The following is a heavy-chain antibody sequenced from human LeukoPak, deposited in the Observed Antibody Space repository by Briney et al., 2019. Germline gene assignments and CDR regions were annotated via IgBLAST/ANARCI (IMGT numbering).Heavy chain of an antibody. CDR2: IYYSGST. J-gene: IGHJ5*02. V-gene: IGHV4-34*01. Sequence: SETLSLTCAVYGGSFSGYYWSWIRQPPGKGLEWIGSIYYSGSTYYNPSLKSRVTISVDTSKNQFSLKLSSVTAADTAVYYCARYERDYDIWSGYYTGGWFDPWGQGTLVTVSS. D-gene: IGHD3-3*01. CDR3: ARYERDYDIWSGYYTGGWFDP. CDR1: GGSFSGYY.